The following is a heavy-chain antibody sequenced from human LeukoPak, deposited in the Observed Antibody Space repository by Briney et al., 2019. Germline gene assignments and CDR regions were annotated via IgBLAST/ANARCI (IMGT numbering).Heavy chain of an antibody. V-gene: IGHV1-69*02. CDR1: EGTSSSYP. Sequence: ASVKVSCKASEGTSSSYPISWVRQAPGQGLEWMGRIIPILGIPNYAQKFQGRVTISADKSTSTAYMDLSSLRSEDTAVYYCATLTRGATAYWGQGTLVTVSS. J-gene: IGHJ4*02. D-gene: IGHD5-12*01. CDR3: ATLTRGATAY. CDR2: IIPILGIP.